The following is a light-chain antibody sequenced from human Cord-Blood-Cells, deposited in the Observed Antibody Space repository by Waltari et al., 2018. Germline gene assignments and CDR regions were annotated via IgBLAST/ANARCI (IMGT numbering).Light chain of an antibody. V-gene: IGKV3-20*01. Sequence: EIVLTQSPGTLSLSPGERATLSCRASQSVSSSYLAWYQQTPGQAPRLLIYGASSRATGIPDRFSGSGSVTDFTLTISRLEPEDFAVYYCQQYGSSPLYTFGQGTKLEIK. CDR3: QQYGSSPLYT. J-gene: IGKJ2*01. CDR1: QSVSSSY. CDR2: GAS.